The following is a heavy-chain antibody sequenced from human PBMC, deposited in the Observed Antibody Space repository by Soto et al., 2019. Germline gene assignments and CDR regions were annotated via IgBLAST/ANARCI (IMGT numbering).Heavy chain of an antibody. J-gene: IGHJ4*02. V-gene: IGHV3-74*01. CDR1: GFTFSSYW. Sequence: LRLSCAASGFTFSSYWMHWVRQAPGKGLVWVARINGGGSSTSYADSVKGRFTISRDNARSTLYLQMNSLRAEDTAVYYCLVSGNYRFDYWGPGILVTVSS. CDR3: LVSGNYRFDY. CDR2: INGGGSST. D-gene: IGHD1-26*01.